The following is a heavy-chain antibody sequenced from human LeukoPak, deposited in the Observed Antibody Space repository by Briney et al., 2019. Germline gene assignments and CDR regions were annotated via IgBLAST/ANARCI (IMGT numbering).Heavy chain of an antibody. J-gene: IGHJ4*02. CDR1: GYTFTDYY. CDR3: ARALVGFGELWDY. V-gene: IGHV1-2*02. D-gene: IGHD3-10*01. Sequence: ASVKVSCKASGYTFTDYYVHWVRQAPGQGLEWMGWINPNSGGTYYAQKFQGRVTMTRDTSISTVYMELSRLRSDDTAVYYCARALVGFGELWDYWGQGTLVTVSS. CDR2: INPNSGGT.